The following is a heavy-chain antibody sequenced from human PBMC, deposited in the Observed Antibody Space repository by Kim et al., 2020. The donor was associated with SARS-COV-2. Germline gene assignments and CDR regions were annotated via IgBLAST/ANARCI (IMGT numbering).Heavy chain of an antibody. J-gene: IGHJ6*02. CDR1: GYTFTGYY. V-gene: IGHV1-2*06. CDR2: INPNSGGT. CDR3: ATAGSSSSVGHYYYGMDV. D-gene: IGHD6-6*01. Sequence: ASVKVSCKASGYTFTGYYMHWVRQAPGQGLEWMGRINPNSGGTNYAQKFQGRVTMTRDTSISTAYMELSRLRSDDTAVYYCATAGSSSSVGHYYYGMDVWGQGTTVTVSS.